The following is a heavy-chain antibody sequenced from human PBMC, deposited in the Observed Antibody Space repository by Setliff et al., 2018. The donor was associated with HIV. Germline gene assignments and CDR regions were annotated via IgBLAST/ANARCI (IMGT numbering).Heavy chain of an antibody. V-gene: IGHV4-39*07. CDR1: GGSISTSRHY. D-gene: IGHD2-21*01. CDR3: ARVGLAYSGDMDV. Sequence: PSETLSLTCTVSGGSISTSRHYWGWIRQPPGKGLEWIGSIYYTGSTYYNPSLKSRVTISIDTSRNQFSLRLNSVTAADTAVYFCARVGLAYSGDMDVWGKGTTVTVSS. CDR2: IYYTGST. J-gene: IGHJ6*03.